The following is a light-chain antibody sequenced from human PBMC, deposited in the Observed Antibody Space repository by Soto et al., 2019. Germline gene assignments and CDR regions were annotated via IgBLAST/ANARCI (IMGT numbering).Light chain of an antibody. V-gene: IGKV1-12*01. CDR2: AAS. Sequence: DLQMTQSPSSVSASVGDRVTITCRASQGIRRWLDWYQQKPGKAPKLLIYAASSLQSGVPSRFSGSGSGTDFTLTISSLQPADFATYFCQQADSFPLTFGGGTKVEIK. CDR1: QGIRRW. CDR3: QQADSFPLT. J-gene: IGKJ4*01.